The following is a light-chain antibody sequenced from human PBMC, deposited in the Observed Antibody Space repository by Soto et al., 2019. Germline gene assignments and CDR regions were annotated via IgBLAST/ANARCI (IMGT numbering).Light chain of an antibody. Sequence: EIVLTQSPATLSVSPGESASLSYMASQSASNFLAWYQQKPGQAPRLLIYYISTRATGIPARFSGSGSGTEFTLTINSLQSEDSAVYYCQQHNQWPITFGQGTRLEIK. CDR2: YIS. CDR3: QQHNQWPIT. V-gene: IGKV3D-15*01. J-gene: IGKJ5*01. CDR1: QSASNF.